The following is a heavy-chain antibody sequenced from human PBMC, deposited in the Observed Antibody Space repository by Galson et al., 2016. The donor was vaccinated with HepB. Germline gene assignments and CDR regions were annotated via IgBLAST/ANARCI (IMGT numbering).Heavy chain of an antibody. D-gene: IGHD6-19*01. Sequence: PALVKPTQTLTLTGTFSGFSFSTSGVVGGWIRQPPGKALEWLALIYWSDDKRSRQSLKSRLTITKDTSKNQVVLKRTNMEPVDTATYYCVHRSRAWYVFDYWGQGALVTVSS. J-gene: IGHJ4*02. CDR1: GFSFSTSGVV. CDR3: VHRSRAWYVFDY. V-gene: IGHV2-5*01. CDR2: IYWSDDK.